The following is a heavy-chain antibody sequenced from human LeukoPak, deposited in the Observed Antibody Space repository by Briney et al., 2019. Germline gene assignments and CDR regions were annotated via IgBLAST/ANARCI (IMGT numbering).Heavy chain of an antibody. CDR3: AKGEYGSGSD. CDR2: ISYDGSNK. J-gene: IGHJ4*02. CDR1: GFTFSSYG. D-gene: IGHD3-10*01. V-gene: IGHV3-30*18. Sequence: GGSLRLSCAASGFTFSSYGMHWVRQAPGKGLEWVAVISYDGSNKYYADSEKGRFTISRDNSKNTLYLQMNSLRAEDTAVYYCAKGEYGSGSDWGQGTLVTVSS.